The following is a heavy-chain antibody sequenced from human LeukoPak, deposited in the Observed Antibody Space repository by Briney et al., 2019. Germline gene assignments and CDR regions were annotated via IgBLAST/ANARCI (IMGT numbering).Heavy chain of an antibody. V-gene: IGHV4-59*12. J-gene: IGHJ4*02. CDR1: GGPFSSYY. CDR3: ARGEHTIFSYY. Sequence: SETLSLTCTVSGGPFSSYYWSWIRQPPGKGLEWIGYIYYTGSANYNPSLKSRVTMSVDTSKNQFSLKLSSVTAADTAVYYCARGEHTIFSYYWGQGTLVTVSS. CDR2: IYYTGSA. D-gene: IGHD3-3*01.